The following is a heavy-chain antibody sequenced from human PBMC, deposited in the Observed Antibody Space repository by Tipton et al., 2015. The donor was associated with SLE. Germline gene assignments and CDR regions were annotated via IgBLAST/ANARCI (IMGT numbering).Heavy chain of an antibody. J-gene: IGHJ6*03. CDR1: GVSIITSRYY. CDR2: LYASGST. D-gene: IGHD1-26*01. Sequence: TLSLTCTVSGVSIITSRYYWGWIRQPPGQGLDWVGRLYASGSTYFHPSLKSRASISVDASKNEFTLKLNSVTAADTAVYYCARETLGDYYYYMDVWDKGTTVTVSS. CDR3: ARETLGDYYYYMDV. V-gene: IGHV4-39*02.